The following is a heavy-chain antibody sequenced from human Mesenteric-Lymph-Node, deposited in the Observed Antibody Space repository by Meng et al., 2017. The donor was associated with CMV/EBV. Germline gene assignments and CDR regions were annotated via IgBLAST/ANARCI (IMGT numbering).Heavy chain of an antibody. CDR3: ARVSDWFDL. V-gene: IGHV3-23*03. CDR1: GFTLYNYA. D-gene: IGHD1-26*01. CDR2: IYSGGSSM. J-gene: IGHJ5*02. Sequence: GESLKISCAVSGFTLYNYAMSWVRRAPGKGLEWVSLIYSGGSSMYYADSVKGRFTISSDYSQNTVFLQMNSLRPEDTAVYYCARVSDWFDLWGQGTLVTVSS.